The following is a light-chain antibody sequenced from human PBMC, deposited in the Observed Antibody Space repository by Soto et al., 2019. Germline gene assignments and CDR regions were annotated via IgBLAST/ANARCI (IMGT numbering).Light chain of an antibody. V-gene: IGKV3-20*01. Sequence: EIVLTQSPGTLSLSPEERATLSCRASQSVSSSYLAWYQQKPGQAPRLLIYDASSRATGIPDRFSGSGSGKDFTLTISRLEPEFFSVDYCQQYNYSPTPLGP. CDR2: DAS. J-gene: IGKJ3*01. CDR1: QSVSSSY. CDR3: QQYNYSPTP.